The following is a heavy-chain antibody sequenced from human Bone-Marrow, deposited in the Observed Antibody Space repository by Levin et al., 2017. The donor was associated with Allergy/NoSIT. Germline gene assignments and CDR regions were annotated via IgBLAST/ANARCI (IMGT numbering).Heavy chain of an antibody. Sequence: SETLSLTCTVSGESVSSSGFYWTWIRQYPGKGLEWIGHIYYPGNTSYNPSLKSRVSISEARSKNQFSLKLDSVTAADTAVYYCARESVYYGSGSWIDCWGQGTLVTVSS. J-gene: IGHJ4*02. CDR2: IYYPGNT. CDR1: GESVSSSGFY. CDR3: ARESVYYGSGSWIDC. V-gene: IGHV4-31*02. D-gene: IGHD3-10*01.